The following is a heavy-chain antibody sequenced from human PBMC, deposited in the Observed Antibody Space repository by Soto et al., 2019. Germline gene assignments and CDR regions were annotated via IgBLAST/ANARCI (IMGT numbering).Heavy chain of an antibody. D-gene: IGHD3-22*01. V-gene: IGHV3-30*18. CDR3: AKGAGSTMNLFDI. Sequence: GGSLRLSCAASGFTFSSYGMHWVRQAPGKGLEWVAVISYDGSNKYYADSVKGRFTISRDNSKNTLYLQMNSLRAEDTAVYYCAKGAGSTMNLFDIWGQGTMVTVSS. CDR1: GFTFSSYG. J-gene: IGHJ3*02. CDR2: ISYDGSNK.